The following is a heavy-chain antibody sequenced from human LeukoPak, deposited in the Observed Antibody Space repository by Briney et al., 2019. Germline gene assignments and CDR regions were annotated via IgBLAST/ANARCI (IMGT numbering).Heavy chain of an antibody. CDR1: GYTLTSYG. CDR2: ITPYNGYA. CDR3: ARNISAGVDY. Sequence: ASVKVSCKATGYTLTSYGLSWVRQAPGQGLEWMGWITPYNGYAKYAQKFHGRVTMTTDTSTSTAYMELRSLRSDETAVYYCARNISAGVDYWGQGTLVTVSS. D-gene: IGHD6-19*01. V-gene: IGHV1-18*01. J-gene: IGHJ4*02.